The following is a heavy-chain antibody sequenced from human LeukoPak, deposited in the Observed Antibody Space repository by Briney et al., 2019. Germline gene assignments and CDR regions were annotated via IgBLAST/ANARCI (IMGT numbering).Heavy chain of an antibody. CDR1: GYTFTGYY. D-gene: IGHD5-24*01. J-gene: IGHJ4*02. CDR2: INPNSGGT. CDR3: AREDQRWLQFDFDY. Sequence: ASVKVSCKASGYTFTGYYMHWVRQAPGRGLEWMGWINPNSGGTNYAQKFQGRVTMTRDTSISAAYMELSRLRSDDTAVYYCAREDQRWLQFDFDYWGQGTLVTVSS. V-gene: IGHV1-2*02.